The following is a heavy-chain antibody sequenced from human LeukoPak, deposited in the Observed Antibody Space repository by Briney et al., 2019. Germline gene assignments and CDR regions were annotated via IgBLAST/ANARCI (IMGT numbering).Heavy chain of an antibody. D-gene: IGHD1/OR15-1a*01. Sequence: SETLSLTCTLSGVSLSRGNYYWSWTRQPRGEGRECIGYIYYSVNTYYNPPLKSRVTISVETSKNQFSLKLSSVTAADTAVYFCVRGWNNAYYFDYWGQGTLVTVSS. CDR3: VRGWNNAYYFDY. V-gene: IGHV4-30-4*01. J-gene: IGHJ4*02. CDR1: GVSLSRGNYY. CDR2: IYYSVNT.